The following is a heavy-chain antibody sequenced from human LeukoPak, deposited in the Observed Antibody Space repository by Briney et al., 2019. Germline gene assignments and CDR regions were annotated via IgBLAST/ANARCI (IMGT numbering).Heavy chain of an antibody. J-gene: IGHJ4*02. D-gene: IGHD2-15*01. CDR2: IYYSGST. CDR1: GGSISSHY. V-gene: IGHV4-59*11. CDR3: ARVGYA. Sequence: PSETLSLTCTVSGGSISSHYWSWIRQPPGKGLEWIGYIYYSGSTNYNPSLKSRVTISVDTSKNQFSLKLSSVTAADTAVYYCARVGYAWGQGTLVTVSS.